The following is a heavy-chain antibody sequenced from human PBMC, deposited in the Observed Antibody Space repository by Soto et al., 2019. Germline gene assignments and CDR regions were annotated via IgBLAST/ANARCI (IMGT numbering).Heavy chain of an antibody. Sequence: PSETLSLTCSVSGRSISSYYWSWIRQPPGKGLEYIGYIYYSGSTNYNPSLKSRVTISVDTSKKQFSLKLSPVTAADTAVYYCARSLYSGSYTNWFDPWGKGTLVT. CDR3: ARSLYSGSYTNWFDP. V-gene: IGHV4-59*01. D-gene: IGHD1-26*01. CDR2: IYYSGST. CDR1: GRSISSYY. J-gene: IGHJ5*02.